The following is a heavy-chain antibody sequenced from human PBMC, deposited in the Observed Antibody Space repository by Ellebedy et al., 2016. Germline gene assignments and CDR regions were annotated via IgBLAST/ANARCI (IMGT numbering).Heavy chain of an antibody. CDR2: IYYSGST. CDR3: ARAPRSCIPYRDCFQYWYFDL. J-gene: IGHJ2*01. D-gene: IGHD2-21*02. V-gene: IGHV4-59*01. Sequence: SETLSLTXNVSGGSISSYYWSWIRQPPGKGLEWIGYIYYSGSTNYNPSLKSRVTISVDTSKNQFSLKLSSVTAADTAVYYCARAPRSCIPYRDCFQYWYFDLWGRGTLVTVSS. CDR1: GGSISSYY.